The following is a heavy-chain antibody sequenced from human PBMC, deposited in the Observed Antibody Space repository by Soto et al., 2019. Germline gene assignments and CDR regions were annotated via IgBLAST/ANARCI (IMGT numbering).Heavy chain of an antibody. CDR1: GGTFSSYT. Sequence: QVQLVQSGDEVKKPGSSVKISYKASGGTFSSYTISWVRRAPGQGLEWMGRIIPILGIANYAQKFQGRVTITADKSTSTAYMKLSSLRSEDTAVYYCARFSGGSPNDYWGQGTLVTVSS. CDR2: IIPILGIA. D-gene: IGHD2-15*01. CDR3: ARFSGGSPNDY. V-gene: IGHV1-69*02. J-gene: IGHJ4*02.